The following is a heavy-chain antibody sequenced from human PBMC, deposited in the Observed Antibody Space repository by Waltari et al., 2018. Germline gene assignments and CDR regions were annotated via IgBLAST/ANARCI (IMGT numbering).Heavy chain of an antibody. CDR1: GGYFSGYY. Sequence: QVQLQQWGAGLLKPSETLSLTCAVYGGYFSGYYWSWIRQPPGKGLEWIGEINHSGSTNSKSTLHTRVTIAVDTSKKQFSLKQSSVTAADTSVYYCARAYYDADYWGQGTLVTVSS. CDR2: INHSGST. V-gene: IGHV4-34*01. CDR3: ARAYYDADY. D-gene: IGHD3-22*01. J-gene: IGHJ4*02.